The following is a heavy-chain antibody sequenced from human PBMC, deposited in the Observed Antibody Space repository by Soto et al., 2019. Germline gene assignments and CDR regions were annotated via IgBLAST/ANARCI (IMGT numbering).Heavy chain of an antibody. D-gene: IGHD6-13*01. J-gene: IGHJ5*02. CDR3: ARQAAAPGIDLWFDP. CDR2: IFYAGNT. CDR1: GGSISSSRSY. Sequence: QLQLQESGPGLVKPSETLSLTCNVSGGSISSSRSYWAWFRQPPGKELEWIANIFYAGNTYYNPSLTSRVTVSVDTSKNQFYLKLDSVTAADTAVYYCARQAAAPGIDLWFDPWGQGTLVTVYS. V-gene: IGHV4-39*01.